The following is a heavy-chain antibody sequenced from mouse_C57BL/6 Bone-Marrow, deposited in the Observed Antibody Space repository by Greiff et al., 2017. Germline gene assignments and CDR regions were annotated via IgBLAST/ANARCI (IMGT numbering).Heavy chain of an antibody. CDR2: INPSTGGT. CDR3: NRDSSHDYYAMDD. Sequence: EVQLQESGPELVKPGASVKISCKASGYSFTGYYMNWVKQSPEKSLEWIGEINPSTGGTTYNQKFKAKATLTVDKSSSTAYMQLKSLTSEDSAVYYSNRDSSHDYYAMDDWGKGTSVTVSS. V-gene: IGHV1-42*01. D-gene: IGHD1-1*01. CDR1: GYSFTGYY. J-gene: IGHJ4*01.